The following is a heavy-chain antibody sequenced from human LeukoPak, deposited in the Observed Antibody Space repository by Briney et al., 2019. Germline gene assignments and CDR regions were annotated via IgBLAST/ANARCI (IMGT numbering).Heavy chain of an antibody. CDR1: GFTFSSYG. V-gene: IGHV3-30*18. D-gene: IGHD6-13*01. J-gene: IGHJ4*02. CDR2: ISYDGSNK. CDR3: AKIIGVQQQLVDY. Sequence: GGSLRLSCAASGFTFSSYGMHWVRQAPGKGLEWVAVISYDGSNKYYADSVKGRFTISRDNSKNTLYLQMNSLRAEDTAVYYCAKIIGVQQQLVDYWGQGTWSPSPQ.